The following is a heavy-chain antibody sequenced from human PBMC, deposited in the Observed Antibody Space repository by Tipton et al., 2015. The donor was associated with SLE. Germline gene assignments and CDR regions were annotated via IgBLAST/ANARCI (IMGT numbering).Heavy chain of an antibody. J-gene: IGHJ6*02. Sequence: TLSLTCTVSGDSISSHYWTWIRQPPGKGLEWIGSIRYSVSTNYNPSLRSRVIISLDTSRNQFSLKLRSVTAADTGVYYCARAPEGELGGMDGWGQGATVTVSS. CDR3: ARAPEGELGGMDG. D-gene: IGHD1-26*01. V-gene: IGHV4-59*11. CDR2: IRYSVST. CDR1: GDSISSHY.